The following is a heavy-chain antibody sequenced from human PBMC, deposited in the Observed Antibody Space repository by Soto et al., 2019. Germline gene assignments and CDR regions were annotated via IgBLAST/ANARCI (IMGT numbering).Heavy chain of an antibody. CDR2: IYYSGST. V-gene: IGHV4-59*01. J-gene: IGHJ4*02. D-gene: IGHD4-17*01. CDR3: ETFYGDYDHFLDY. CDR1: GGSISSYY. Sequence: SETLSLTCTVSGGSISSYYWSWIRQPPGKGLEWIGYIYYSGSTNYNPSLKSRVTISVDTSKNQFSLKLSSVTAADTAVYYCETFYGDYDHFLDYWGQGTLVTVSS.